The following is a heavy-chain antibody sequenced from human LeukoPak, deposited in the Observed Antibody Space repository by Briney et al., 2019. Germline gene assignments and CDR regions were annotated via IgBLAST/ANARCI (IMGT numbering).Heavy chain of an antibody. J-gene: IGHJ3*02. CDR3: ARSIAASSGNDAFDI. D-gene: IGHD6-6*01. V-gene: IGHV1-2*04. CDR2: INPNSGGT. Sequence: ASVKVSCKASGYTFTSYDINWVRQATGQGLEWMGWINPNSGGTNYAQECQGWVTMTRDTSISTAYMELSRLRSDDTAVYYCARSIAASSGNDAFDIWGQGTMVTVSS. CDR1: GYTFTSYD.